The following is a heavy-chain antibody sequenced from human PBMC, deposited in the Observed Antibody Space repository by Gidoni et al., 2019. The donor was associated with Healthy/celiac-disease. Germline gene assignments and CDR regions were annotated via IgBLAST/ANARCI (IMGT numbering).Heavy chain of an antibody. J-gene: IGHJ3*02. D-gene: IGHD6-19*01. Sequence: QVQLVESGGGVVQPGRSLRLSCADSGFTFSSSGMHWVRQAPGKVLEWVEVISYEGSNKYYADSVKGRFTISRDNSMNTLYLQRNSLRAEDTAVYYCAKPGPVQQWLDDAFDIWGQVTMVTVSS. CDR1: GFTFSSSG. CDR2: ISYEGSNK. V-gene: IGHV3-30*18. CDR3: AKPGPVQQWLDDAFDI.